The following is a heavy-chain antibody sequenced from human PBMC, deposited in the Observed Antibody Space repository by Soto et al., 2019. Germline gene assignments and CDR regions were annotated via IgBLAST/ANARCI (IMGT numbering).Heavy chain of an antibody. V-gene: IGHV1-18*01. CDR2: ISAYNGNT. CDR3: ASVYCSSTSCRRRNNWFDP. CDR1: GYTFTSYG. D-gene: IGHD2-2*01. Sequence: QVQLVQSGAEVKKPGASVKVSCKASGYTFTSYGISWVRQAPGQGLEWMGWISAYNGNTNYAQKLQGRVTMTTDTSTSTAYMELRSLRSDDTAVYSCASVYCSSTSCRRRNNWFDPWGQGTLVTVSS. J-gene: IGHJ5*02.